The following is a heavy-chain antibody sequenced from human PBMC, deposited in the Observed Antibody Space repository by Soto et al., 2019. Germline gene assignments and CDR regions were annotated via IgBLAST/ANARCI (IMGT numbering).Heavy chain of an antibody. V-gene: IGHV4-31*03. CDR1: GGSISSGGYY. CDR2: IYYSGST. D-gene: IGHD2-15*01. Sequence: SETLSLTCTVSGGSISSGGYYWSWIRQHPGKGLEWIGYIYYSGSTYYNPSLKSRVTISVDTSKNQFSLKLSSVTAADTAVYYCAREVVVLFAATPYYRYVMDVCGRGTTVTVSS. CDR3: AREVVVLFAATPYYRYVMDV. J-gene: IGHJ6*02.